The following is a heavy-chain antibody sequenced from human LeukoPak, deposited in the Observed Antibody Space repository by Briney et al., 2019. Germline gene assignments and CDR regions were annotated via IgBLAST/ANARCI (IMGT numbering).Heavy chain of an antibody. D-gene: IGHD3-3*01. CDR1: GFTFSSYA. CDR2: IKQDGSEK. J-gene: IGHJ4*02. V-gene: IGHV3-7*01. CDR3: ATLHLGRITIFGVVIY. Sequence: GSLRLSCAASGFTFSSYAMSWVRQAPGKGLEWVANIKQDGSEKYYVDSVKGRFTISRDNAKNSLYLQMNSLRAEDTAVYYCATLHLGRITIFGVVIYWGQGTLVTVSS.